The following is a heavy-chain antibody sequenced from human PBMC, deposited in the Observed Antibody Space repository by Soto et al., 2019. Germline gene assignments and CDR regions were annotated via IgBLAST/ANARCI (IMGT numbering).Heavy chain of an antibody. CDR1: GFTFNTFS. CDR3: TSDLDSDLFRWPYFDS. J-gene: IGHJ4*02. D-gene: IGHD1-1*01. CDR2: ISGSGTHI. V-gene: IGHV3-21*01. Sequence: EVQLVESGGGLVKPGGSLRLSCAASGFTFNTFSMNWVRQAPGKGLEWVASISGSGTHIYYADSIKGRFTISRDNAKNSLFLQINSLRAEDTALYFCTSDLDSDLFRWPYFDSWGQGTLVTVSS.